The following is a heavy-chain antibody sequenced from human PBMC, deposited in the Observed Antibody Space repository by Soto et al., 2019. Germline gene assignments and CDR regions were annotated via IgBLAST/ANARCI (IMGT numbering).Heavy chain of an antibody. Sequence: PGGSLRLSCAASGFTFSNYAMGWVRQAPEKGLECVSLLSGSGTSTYYGDSVKGRFTISRDNSKNTMYLQMNGLRAEDTAVYYCAKVNTAMVTDAFDIWGQGTTVTVSS. CDR3: AKVNTAMVTDAFDI. V-gene: IGHV3-23*01. J-gene: IGHJ3*02. CDR2: LSGSGTST. CDR1: GFTFSNYA. D-gene: IGHD5-18*01.